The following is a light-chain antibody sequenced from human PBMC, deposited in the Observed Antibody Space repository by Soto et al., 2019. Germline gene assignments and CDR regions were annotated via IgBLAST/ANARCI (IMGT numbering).Light chain of an antibody. J-gene: IGKJ4*01. CDR1: QTIDTY. CDR3: QQSYSTPLT. Sequence: DIQLTQSPSSLSASVGDRVTITCRASQTIDTYVNWYQQKPGKAPKLLIYAASSLQSGVPSRFSGSGSGTDFTLTISNLQPEDFATYSCQQSYSTPLTFGGGTKVDIK. V-gene: IGKV1-39*01. CDR2: AAS.